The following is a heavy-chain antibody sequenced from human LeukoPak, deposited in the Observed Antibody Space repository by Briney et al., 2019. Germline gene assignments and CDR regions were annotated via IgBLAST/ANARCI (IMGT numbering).Heavy chain of an antibody. Sequence: ASVKVSCKASGYTFTGYYMHWVRQAPGQGLEWMGWINPNSGGTNYAQKFQGRVTMTRDTSTSTAYMELSRLRSDDTAVYYCALIVVVATNPYNWFDPWGQGTLVTVSS. V-gene: IGHV1-2*02. J-gene: IGHJ5*02. CDR2: INPNSGGT. D-gene: IGHD2-15*01. CDR3: ALIVVVATNPYNWFDP. CDR1: GYTFTGYY.